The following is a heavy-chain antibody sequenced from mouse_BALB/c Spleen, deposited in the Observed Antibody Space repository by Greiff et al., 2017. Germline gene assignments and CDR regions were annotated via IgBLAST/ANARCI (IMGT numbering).Heavy chain of an antibody. J-gene: IGHJ2*01. D-gene: IGHD1-1*01. CDR1: GDSITSCY. CDR3: ARGPITTVVDYFDY. V-gene: IGHV3-8*02. Sequence: EVQLQQSGPSLVKPSQTLSLTCSVTGDSITSCYWNWIRKFPGNKLEYMGYISYSGSTYYNPSLKSRISITRDTSKNQYYLQLNSVTTEDTATYYCARGPITTVVDYFDYWGQGTTLTVSS. CDR2: ISYSGST.